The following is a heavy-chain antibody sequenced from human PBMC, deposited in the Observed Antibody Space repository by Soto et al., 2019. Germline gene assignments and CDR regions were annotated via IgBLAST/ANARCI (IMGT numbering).Heavy chain of an antibody. CDR2: IYYSGST. D-gene: IGHD3-3*01. CDR1: GGSISSYY. V-gene: IGHV4-59*01. Sequence: QVQLQESGPGLVKPSETLSLTCTVSGGSISSYYWSWIRQPPGKGLEWIGYIYYSGSTNYNPSLKSRVTISVDTSKNQFCLKLSSVTAADTAVYYCARATYYDFWSGYRDAFDIWGQGTMVTVSS. CDR3: ARATYYDFWSGYRDAFDI. J-gene: IGHJ3*02.